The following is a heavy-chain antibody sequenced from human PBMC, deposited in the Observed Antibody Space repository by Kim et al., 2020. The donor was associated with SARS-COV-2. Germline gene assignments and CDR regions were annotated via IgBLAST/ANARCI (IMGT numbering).Heavy chain of an antibody. CDR2: ST. Sequence: STYYADPVQGRFTVSEDNSKNTLYLQMKSLRAEETAVYYCARIRSGYFDYWGQGTLVTVSS. CDR3: ARIRSGYFDY. J-gene: IGHJ4*02. V-gene: IGHV3-53*01. D-gene: IGHD3-22*01.